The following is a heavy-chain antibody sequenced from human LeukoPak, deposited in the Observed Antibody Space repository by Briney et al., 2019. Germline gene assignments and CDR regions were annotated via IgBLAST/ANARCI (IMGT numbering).Heavy chain of an antibody. CDR3: ARLTGYRIESAFDI. J-gene: IGHJ3*02. Sequence: SETLSLTCTVSGGSISSYYWSWIRQPPGKGLEWIGYIYYSGSTNYNPSLKSRVTMSVDTSKNQFSLKLSSVTAADTAVYYCARLTGYRIESAFDIWGQGTMVTVSS. CDR2: IYYSGST. V-gene: IGHV4-59*01. CDR1: GGSISSYY. D-gene: IGHD3-9*01.